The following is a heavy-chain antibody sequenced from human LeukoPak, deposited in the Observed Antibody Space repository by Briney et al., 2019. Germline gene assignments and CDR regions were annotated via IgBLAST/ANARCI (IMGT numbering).Heavy chain of an antibody. CDR2: ISGSGGST. Sequence: GGSLRLSCAASGFTFSSYAMSWVRQAPGKGLEWVSAISGSGGSTYYADSVKGRFTISRDNSKSTLYLQMNSLRAEDTAVYYCAKDLSFFGVVIPDAFDIWGQGTMVTVSS. J-gene: IGHJ3*02. CDR1: GFTFSSYA. V-gene: IGHV3-23*01. D-gene: IGHD3-3*01. CDR3: AKDLSFFGVVIPDAFDI.